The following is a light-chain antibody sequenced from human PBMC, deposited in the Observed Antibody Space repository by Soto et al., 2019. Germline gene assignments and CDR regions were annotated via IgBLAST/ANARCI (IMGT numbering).Light chain of an antibody. CDR2: NTS. CDR1: SSNIGRNS. CDR3: AAWDDSLTAVL. V-gene: IGLV1-44*01. J-gene: IGLJ3*02. Sequence: VLTQPPSASGTPGQRVTISCSGSSSNIGRNSVNWYQQVSGAAPKLLIHNTSQRPSGVPDRFSGSKSDTSASLAISGLQSDDEADYYCAAWDDSLTAVLFGGGTKVTVL.